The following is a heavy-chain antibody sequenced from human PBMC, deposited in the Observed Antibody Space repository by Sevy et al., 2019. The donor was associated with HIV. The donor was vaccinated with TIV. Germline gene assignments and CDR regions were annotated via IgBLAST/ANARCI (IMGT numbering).Heavy chain of an antibody. D-gene: IGHD6-13*01. J-gene: IGHJ4*02. CDR3: ARERSEAAVPYYFDY. Sequence: SETLSLTCTVSGGSFRGYHWSWIRQPAGKGLEWIGRIYSSGRHRYTSGSTNYNPSLKGRFTMSLDTSKNQFSLNLISVTAADTAFYYCARERSEAAVPYYFDYWGQGTLVTVSS. CDR2: IYSSGRHRYTSGST. CDR1: GGSFRGYH. V-gene: IGHV4-4*07.